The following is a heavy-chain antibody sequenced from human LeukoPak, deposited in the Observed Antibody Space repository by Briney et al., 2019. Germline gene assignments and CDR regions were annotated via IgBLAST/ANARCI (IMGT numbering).Heavy chain of an antibody. V-gene: IGHV4-34*01. CDR2: INHSGST. CDR1: GGSFTDYY. CDR3: ARGDSGSYYYFDY. Sequence: SETLSLTCDVFGGSFTDYYLTWIRQPPGTGLEWIGEINHSGSTNYNPSLKSRLTISVVTSKNQFSLKLSSVTAADTAVYYCARGDSGSYYYFDYWGQGTLVTVSS. D-gene: IGHD1-26*01. J-gene: IGHJ4*02.